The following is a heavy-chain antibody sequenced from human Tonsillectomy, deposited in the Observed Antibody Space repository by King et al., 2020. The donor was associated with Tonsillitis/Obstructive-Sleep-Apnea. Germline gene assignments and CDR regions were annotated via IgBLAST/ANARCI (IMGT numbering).Heavy chain of an antibody. CDR2: TYYRSKWYH. Sequence: VQMQQSGPGLVKPSETLSLTCAISGDSVSSNSSAWNWIRQSPSGGLEWLGRTYYRSKWYHDYAISVKSRITINPDTSKNQFSLQLNSVTPEDTAVYYCAREGAGFFYWGQGTLVTVSS. V-gene: IGHV6-1*01. J-gene: IGHJ4*02. CDR1: GDSVSSNSSA. CDR3: AREGAGFFY. D-gene: IGHD4/OR15-4a*01.